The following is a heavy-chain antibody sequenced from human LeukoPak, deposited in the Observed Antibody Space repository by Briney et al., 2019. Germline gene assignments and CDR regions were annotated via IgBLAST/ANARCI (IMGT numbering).Heavy chain of an antibody. J-gene: IGHJ4*02. D-gene: IGHD3-22*01. CDR1: GITFGSYS. V-gene: IGHV3-7*01. CDR3: AITSSYDGSRYYHAY. Sequence: GGSLRLSCVASGITFGSYSMTWVRQAPGKGLEWVANIDPDGSEKSYVESVKGRLTISRDNAKKILYLQMNSLRADDRAVYYCAITSSYDGSRYYHAYWGQGTLVSVSS. CDR2: IDPDGSEK.